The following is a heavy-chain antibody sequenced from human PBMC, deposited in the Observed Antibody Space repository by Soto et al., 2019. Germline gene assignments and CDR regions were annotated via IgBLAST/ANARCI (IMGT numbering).Heavy chain of an antibody. CDR2: ISYGGTT. J-gene: IGHJ4*02. CDR1: GGSMNSGGYC. V-gene: IGHV4-31*03. Sequence: QVQLQESGPGLVKPSQTLSLTCTVSGGSMNSGGYCWNWIRQHPGEGLRWIGCISYGGTTSYHPSLKSRVTISVDTSKNQFSLKLSSVTAADTAVYYCSRGILVWGQGTLITVSS. D-gene: IGHD2-15*01. CDR3: SRGILV.